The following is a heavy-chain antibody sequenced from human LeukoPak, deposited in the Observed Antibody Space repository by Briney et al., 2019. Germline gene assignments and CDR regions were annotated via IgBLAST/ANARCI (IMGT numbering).Heavy chain of an antibody. CDR1: GYTFTGYY. CDR2: INPNSGGT. D-gene: IGHD3-22*01. J-gene: IGHJ4*02. V-gene: IGHV1-2*06. CDR3: ARSYYDSSGYYFDY. Sequence: GASVKVSCKASGYTFTGYYMHWVRQAPGQGLEWMGRINPNSGGTNYAQKFQGRVTMTRDTSISTAYMELSRLRSDDTAVYYCARSYYDSSGYYFDYWGQGTLVTVSS.